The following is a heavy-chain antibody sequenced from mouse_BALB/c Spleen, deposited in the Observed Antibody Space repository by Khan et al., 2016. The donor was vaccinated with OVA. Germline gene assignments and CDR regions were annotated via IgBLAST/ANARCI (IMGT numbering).Heavy chain of an antibody. CDR2: IYPRSSNT. V-gene: IGHV1-76*01. Sequence: QVQLQQSGAELARPGASVKLSCKASGYTFTDNYINWVKQRTGQGLEWIGGIYPRSSNTNYNAKFKGKATLTADKSSSTAYLQLSSLTSEDTAVYICARDWAGLFTYWGQGTLVTVS. CDR1: GYTFTDNY. D-gene: IGHD4-1*01. J-gene: IGHJ3*01. CDR3: ARDWAGLFTY.